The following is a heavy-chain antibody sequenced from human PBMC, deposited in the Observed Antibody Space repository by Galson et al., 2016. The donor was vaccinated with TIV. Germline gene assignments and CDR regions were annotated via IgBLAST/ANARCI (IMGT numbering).Heavy chain of an antibody. V-gene: IGHV4-34*01. CDR3: AGDLNYAFWSGYYVHDSYYGMDV. CDR1: GGSFSGYY. D-gene: IGHD3-3*01. Sequence: SETLSLTCAVYGGSFSGYYWSWIRQPPGKGLEWIGEINHSGSTNYNVSLKSRVTISVDTSKNQFSLKLTSVTAADTAVYYCAGDLNYAFWSGYYVHDSYYGMDVWGQGTTVTVSS. J-gene: IGHJ6*02. CDR2: INHSGST.